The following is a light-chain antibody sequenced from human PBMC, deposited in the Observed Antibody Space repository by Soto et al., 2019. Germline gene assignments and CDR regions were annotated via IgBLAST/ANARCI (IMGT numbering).Light chain of an antibody. CDR3: ETWDSKV. Sequence: QPVLTQSSSASASLGSSVKLTCTLSSGHSSYIIAWHQQQPGKAPRYLMKLEGSGSYNKGSGVPDRFSGSSSGADRYLTISNLQSEDEADYYCETWDSKVFGGGTKLTVL. J-gene: IGLJ3*02. CDR2: LEGSGSY. V-gene: IGLV4-60*03. CDR1: SGHSSYI.